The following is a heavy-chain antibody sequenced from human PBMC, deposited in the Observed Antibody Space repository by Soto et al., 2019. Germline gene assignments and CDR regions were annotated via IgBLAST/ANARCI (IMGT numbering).Heavy chain of an antibody. CDR2: IWYDGSNQ. CDR1: GFTFSSYG. D-gene: IGHD3-10*01. CDR3: ARDLRGGASAYFQH. V-gene: IGHV3-33*01. Sequence: QVQLVESGGGVVQPGRSLRLSCAVSGFTFSSYGMHWVRQAPGKGLEWVAVIWYDGSNQFYADSVKGRFTISRDNSKKTLYLQMTRLRADDTAVYYCARDLRGGASAYFQHWGQGTLVTVSS. J-gene: IGHJ1*01.